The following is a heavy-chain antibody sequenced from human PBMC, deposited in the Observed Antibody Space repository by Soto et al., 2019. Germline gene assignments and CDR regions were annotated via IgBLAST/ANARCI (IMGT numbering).Heavy chain of an antibody. V-gene: IGHV4-59*01. J-gene: IGHJ6*02. Sequence: SETLSLTCTVSGGSISSYYWSWIRQPPGNRLEWIGFIYSSGSTNYNPSLKSRVTMSVDTSKNQFSLKLRSVIVADTAVYHCARFVRSCSGTTCYTRADVWGQGTTVTVSS. CDR1: GGSISSYY. CDR3: ARFVRSCSGTTCYTRADV. D-gene: IGHD2-2*02. CDR2: IYSSGST.